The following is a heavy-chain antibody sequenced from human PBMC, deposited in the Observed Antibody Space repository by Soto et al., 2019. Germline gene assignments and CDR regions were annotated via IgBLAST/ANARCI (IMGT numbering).Heavy chain of an antibody. CDR2: IYPGDSDT. V-gene: IGHV5-51*01. D-gene: IGHD3-9*01. CDR3: ARRFTARYFDWSYYYGMDV. J-gene: IGHJ6*02. Sequence: PGESLKISCKGSGYSFTSYWIGWVRQMPGKGLEWMGIIYPGDSDTRYSPSFQGQVTISADKSISTAYLQWSSLKASDTAMYYCARRFTARYFDWSYYYGMDVWGQGTTVTVSS. CDR1: GYSFTSYW.